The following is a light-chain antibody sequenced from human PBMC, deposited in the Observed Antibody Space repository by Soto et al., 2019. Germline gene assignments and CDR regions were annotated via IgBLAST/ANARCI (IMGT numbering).Light chain of an antibody. CDR2: DAS. CDR3: QQYNNWPIT. Sequence: EIVLTQSPATLSLSPGERATLSCRASQSVSVYLAWFQQKPGQPPRLFIYDASKRATGIPPRFSGSGSGSEFTLTISSLQSEDFAVYYCQQYNNWPITFGQGTRLEIK. V-gene: IGKV3-11*01. J-gene: IGKJ5*01. CDR1: QSVSVY.